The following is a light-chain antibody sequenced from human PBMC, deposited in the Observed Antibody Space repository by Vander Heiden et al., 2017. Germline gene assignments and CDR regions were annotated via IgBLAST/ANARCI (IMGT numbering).Light chain of an antibody. J-gene: IGKJ1*01. CDR2: AAS. V-gene: IGKV1-39*01. CDR3: QQSYSTPRT. CDR1: QSISNY. Sequence: IQMTQSPCSLSASVGDRVTITCRASQSISNYLNWYQQKPGKAPKLLIYAASSLQSGVPSRFSGSGSGTDFTLTISSLQPEDFATYYCQQSYSTPRTFGQGTKVEIK.